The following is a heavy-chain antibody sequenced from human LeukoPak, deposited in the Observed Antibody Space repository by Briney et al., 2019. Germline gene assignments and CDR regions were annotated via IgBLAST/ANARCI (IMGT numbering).Heavy chain of an antibody. CDR1: GFTFSSYG. D-gene: IGHD2-15*01. J-gene: IGHJ4*02. CDR2: IWYDGSNK. Sequence: PGRSLRLSCAASGFTFSSYGMHWVRQAPGKGLEWVAVIWYDGSNKYYADSVKGRFTISRDNSKNTLYLQMNSLRAEDTAVYYCARDPGYCSGGSCYPGWCDYWGQGTLVTVSS. CDR3: ARDPGYCSGGSCYPGWCDY. V-gene: IGHV3-33*01.